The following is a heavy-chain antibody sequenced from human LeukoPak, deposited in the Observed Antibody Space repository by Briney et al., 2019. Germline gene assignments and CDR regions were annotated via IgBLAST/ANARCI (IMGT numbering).Heavy chain of an antibody. J-gene: IGHJ3*02. Sequence: GGTLILSCAASGFTFSSYGMSWVRQAPGKGLEWVSAISGSGGSTYYADSVKGRFTISRDDSKNTLYLQMNSLRAEDTAVYYCAKVGEYQLLLYAFDMWAQGTMVTVSS. V-gene: IGHV3-23*01. D-gene: IGHD2-2*01. CDR3: AKVGEYQLLLYAFDM. CDR1: GFTFSSYG. CDR2: ISGSGGST.